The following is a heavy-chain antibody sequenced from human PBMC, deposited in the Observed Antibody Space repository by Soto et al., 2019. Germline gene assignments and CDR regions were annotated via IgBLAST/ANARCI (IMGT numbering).Heavy chain of an antibody. J-gene: IGHJ4*02. V-gene: IGHV1-46*01. CDR2: INPSGGST. D-gene: IGHD2-2*01. Sequence: ASVKVSCKTSGYTFSNYYINWVRQAPGQGLQWMGRINPSGGSTSYAQKFQGRVTMTRVTSTSTVYTDLSSLRSEDTAVYYCARSQEVVVVPAAPIDYWGQGTLVTVSS. CDR1: GYTFSNYY. CDR3: ARSQEVVVVPAAPIDY.